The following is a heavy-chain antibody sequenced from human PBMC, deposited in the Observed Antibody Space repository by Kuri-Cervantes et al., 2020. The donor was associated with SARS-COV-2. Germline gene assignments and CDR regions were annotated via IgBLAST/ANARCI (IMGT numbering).Heavy chain of an antibody. V-gene: IGHV3-7*01. CDR3: ARDTGGTMIYYYYYYGMDV. Sequence: GESLKISCAASGFTFSSYWMSWVRQAPGKGLEWVANIKQDGSGKYYVDSVKGRFTISRDNAKNSLYLQMNSLRAEDTAVYYCARDTGGTMIYYYYYYGMDVWGQGTTVTVSS. CDR2: IKQDGSGK. D-gene: IGHD2-8*02. CDR1: GFTFSSYW. J-gene: IGHJ6*02.